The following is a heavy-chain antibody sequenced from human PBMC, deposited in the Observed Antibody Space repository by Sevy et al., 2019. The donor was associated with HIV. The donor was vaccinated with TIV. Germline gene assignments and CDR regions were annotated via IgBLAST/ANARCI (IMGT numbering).Heavy chain of an antibody. CDR2: FDPQNGET. V-gene: IGHV1-24*01. J-gene: IGHJ5*02. CDR1: GYTLTKLS. CDR3: AAVGLTYFSGSSSYQGDSFEP. D-gene: IGHD2-15*01. Sequence: ASVKVSCKVSGYTLTKLSIHWVRQPPGKGLEWMGDFDPQNGETIYAERFQGRLTLTEDTSTDMVYMELSSLTPDDTAVYYCAAVGLTYFSGSSSYQGDSFEPWGQGTLVTLSS.